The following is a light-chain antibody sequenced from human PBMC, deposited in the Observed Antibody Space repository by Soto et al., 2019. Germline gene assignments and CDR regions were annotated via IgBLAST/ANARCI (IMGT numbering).Light chain of an antibody. CDR3: QQYNNWPPWT. J-gene: IGKJ1*01. CDR2: GAS. V-gene: IGKV3-15*01. CDR1: QSVGNN. Sequence: VCTHSPDALAVSPVGSASLSCSASQSVGNNLAWYQQKPGQAPRLLIYGASTRATGIPARFSGSGSGTEFTLTISSLQSEDFAVYYCQQYNNWPPWTFGQGTKVDI.